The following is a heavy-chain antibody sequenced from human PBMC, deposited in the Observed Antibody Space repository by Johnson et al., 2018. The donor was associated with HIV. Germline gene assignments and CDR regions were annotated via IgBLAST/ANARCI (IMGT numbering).Heavy chain of an antibody. CDR2: TRNKANSYTT. V-gene: IGHV3-72*01. CDR1: GITFSDYY. Sequence: MLLVESGGGVVQPGRSLRLSCAASGITFSDYYMSWIRQAPGKGLEWVGRTRNKANSYTTEYAASVKGRFTISRDDSKNSLYLQMNSLKTEDTAVYYCAREGPGTTGVDAFDIWGQGTMVTVSS. J-gene: IGHJ3*02. CDR3: AREGPGTTGVDAFDI. D-gene: IGHD1-14*01.